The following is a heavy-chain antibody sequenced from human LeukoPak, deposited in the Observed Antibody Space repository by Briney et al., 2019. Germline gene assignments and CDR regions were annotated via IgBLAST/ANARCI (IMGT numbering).Heavy chain of an antibody. V-gene: IGHV3-23*01. CDR1: DFPFGSYP. CDR3: AKDKRTGDCDY. Sequence: GGSLKLSCQTSDFPFGSYPWSGVRQPQGKGWEWVSAISGSGGSTYYADSVKGRFTISRDNSKNTLYLQMNSLRAEDTAVYYCAKDKRTGDCDYWGQGTLVTVSS. J-gene: IGHJ4*02. D-gene: IGHD7-27*01. CDR2: ISGSGGST.